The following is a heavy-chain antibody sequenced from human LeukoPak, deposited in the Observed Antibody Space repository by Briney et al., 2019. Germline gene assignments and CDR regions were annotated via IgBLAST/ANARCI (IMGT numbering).Heavy chain of an antibody. V-gene: IGHV4-39*01. CDR3: ARNARAFDV. J-gene: IGHJ3*01. D-gene: IGHD1-1*01. CDR2: IYYRGSS. Sequence: SETLSLTCTVSGGSISSSSYYWGWIRQPPGKGLEWIGSIYYRGSSYYNPSLKSRVTIYVDTPKNQFSLNLNSVTAADTAVYYCARNARAFDVWGQGTMVTVSS. CDR1: GGSISSSSYY.